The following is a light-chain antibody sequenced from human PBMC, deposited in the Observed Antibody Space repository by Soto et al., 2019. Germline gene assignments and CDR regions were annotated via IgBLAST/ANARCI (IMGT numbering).Light chain of an antibody. CDR2: AAT. CDR1: QRITTY. Sequence: PSSLSASVGDRVTITCRASQRITTYLNWYQQRPGKAPSLLIYAATYLRSGVPSRFSGSGSGTEFTLTIDGLQPDDFATYFCHQIHTTPWTFGQGTKVDIK. J-gene: IGKJ1*01. V-gene: IGKV1-39*01. CDR3: HQIHTTPWT.